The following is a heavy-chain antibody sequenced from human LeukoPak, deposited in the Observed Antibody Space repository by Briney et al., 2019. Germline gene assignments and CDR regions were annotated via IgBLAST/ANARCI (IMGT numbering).Heavy chain of an antibody. CDR3: ARARRCGLYNDYGACFDY. CDR1: GLTVTSNH. D-gene: IGHD4-17*01. CDR2: IYTAGST. J-gene: IGHJ4*02. Sequence: PGGSLRLSCAVSGLTVTSNHMISVRQAPGKGLEWVSIIYTAGSTFYPDSVKGRFTISRDNSKNTLCLQMNSLRTEDTAVYYCARARRCGLYNDYGACFDYWGRGTLVTVSS. V-gene: IGHV3-53*01.